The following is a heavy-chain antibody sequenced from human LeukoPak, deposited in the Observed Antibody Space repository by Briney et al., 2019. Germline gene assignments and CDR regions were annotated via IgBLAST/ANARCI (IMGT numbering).Heavy chain of an antibody. V-gene: IGHV3-30*02. CDR2: IRYDGSNK. J-gene: IGHJ4*02. Sequence: GGSLRLSCAASGFTFSSYGMHWVRQAPGKGLEWVAFIRYDGSNKYYADSVKGRFTISRDNSKNTLYLQMNSLRAEDTAVYYCAKDPRHYGSGSYFDYWGQGTLVTVSS. CDR3: AKDPRHYGSGSYFDY. CDR1: GFTFSSYG. D-gene: IGHD3-10*01.